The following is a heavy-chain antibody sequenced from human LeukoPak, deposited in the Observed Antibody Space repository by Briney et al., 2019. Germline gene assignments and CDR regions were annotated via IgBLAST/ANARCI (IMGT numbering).Heavy chain of an antibody. CDR2: IYYSGST. CDR3: ARCYYDSSGYYYHRYYYYYMDV. J-gene: IGHJ6*03. D-gene: IGHD3-22*01. CDR1: GGSISSSSYY. V-gene: IGHV4-39*07. Sequence: SETLSLTCTVSGGSISSSSYYWGWIRQPPGKGLEWIGSIYYSGSTYYNPSLKSRVTISVDTSKNQFSLKLSSVTAADTAVYYCARCYYDSSGYYYHRYYYYYMDVWGKGTTVTVSS.